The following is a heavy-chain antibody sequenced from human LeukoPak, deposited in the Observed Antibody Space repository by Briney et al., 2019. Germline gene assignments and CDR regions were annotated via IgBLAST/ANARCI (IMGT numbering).Heavy chain of an antibody. V-gene: IGHV3-11*04. CDR2: ISGSGSTI. D-gene: IGHD3-22*01. CDR1: GFTFSDYY. J-gene: IGHJ4*02. Sequence: GGSLRLSGAASGFTFSDYYMSWIRQAPGKGLEWVSYISGSGSTIYYADSVKGRFTISRDNAKNSLYLQMNSLRVEDTAVYYCARRYYYDHSGYAYWGQGTLVTVSS. CDR3: ARRYYYDHSGYAY.